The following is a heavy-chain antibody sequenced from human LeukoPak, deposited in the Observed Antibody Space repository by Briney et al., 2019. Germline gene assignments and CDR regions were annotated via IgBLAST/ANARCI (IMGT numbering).Heavy chain of an antibody. CDR3: ARDERYDSSGYPFDY. CDR2: INPNNGGT. J-gene: IGHJ4*02. Sequence: ASVTVSCKASGYTFTGYFIHWVRQAPGQGLEWMGWINPNNGGTKYAQKFQDRVTMTRDTSISTAYMELSRLRSDDTAVYYCARDERYDSSGYPFDYWGQGTLVTVSS. CDR1: GYTFTGYF. V-gene: IGHV1-2*02. D-gene: IGHD3-22*01.